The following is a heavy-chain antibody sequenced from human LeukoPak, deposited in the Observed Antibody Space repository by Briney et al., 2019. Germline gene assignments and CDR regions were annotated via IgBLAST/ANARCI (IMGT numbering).Heavy chain of an antibody. CDR1: GYTFTSYG. CDR2: IIPILGTT. Sequence: GASVKVSCKASGYTFTSYGISWVRQAPGQGLEWMGRIIPILGTTNYAQKFQGRVTITADKSTSTAYMELSSLRSEDTAVYYCAREGGIAEAGEFDYWGQGTLVTVSS. V-gene: IGHV1-69*04. CDR3: AREGGIAEAGEFDY. D-gene: IGHD6-13*01. J-gene: IGHJ4*02.